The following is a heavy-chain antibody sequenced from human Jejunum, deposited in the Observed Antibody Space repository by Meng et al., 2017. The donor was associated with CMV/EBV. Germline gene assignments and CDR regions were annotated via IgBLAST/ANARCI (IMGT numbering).Heavy chain of an antibody. CDR3: AKGYGNSFEY. D-gene: IGHD3-16*01. J-gene: IGHJ4*02. CDR2: IITSGST. CDR1: GGSFTTYY. Sequence: QVQLQESCPGVVMPSATLSRACTVSGGSFTTYYWSWIRQRAGRGLEWIGRIITSGSTNYNPSLRSRVIMSVDTSKNQFFLKLRSVTAADTAVYFCAKGYGNSFEYWGQGSLVTVSS. V-gene: IGHV4-4*07.